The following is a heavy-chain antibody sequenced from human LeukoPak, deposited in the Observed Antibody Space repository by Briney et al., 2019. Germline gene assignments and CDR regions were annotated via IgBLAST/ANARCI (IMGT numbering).Heavy chain of an antibody. CDR3: AKDMGSGLYYYYGMDV. Sequence: GGSLRLSCAASGFTFDDYAMHWVRHAPGKGLEWVSGISWNSGSIGYADSVKGRFTISRDNAKNSLYLQMNSLRAEDTALYYCAKDMGSGLYYYYGMDVWGQGTTVTVSS. CDR1: GFTFDDYA. D-gene: IGHD1-26*01. V-gene: IGHV3-9*01. CDR2: ISWNSGSI. J-gene: IGHJ6*02.